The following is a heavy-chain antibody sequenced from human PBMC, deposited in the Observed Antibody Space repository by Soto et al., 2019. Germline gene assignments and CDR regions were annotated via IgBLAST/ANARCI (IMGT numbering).Heavy chain of an antibody. J-gene: IGHJ4*02. Sequence: EVQLVESGGGLVQPGRSLRLSCAASGFTFDDYAMHWVRQAPGKGLEWVSGISWNSGSIGYADSVKGRFTISRDNAKNSLYLQMNSLRAEDTAVYYCAKVGKQWLVPKYYFDYWGQGTLVTVSS. CDR1: GFTFDDYA. CDR2: ISWNSGSI. CDR3: AKVGKQWLVPKYYFDY. D-gene: IGHD6-19*01. V-gene: IGHV3-9*01.